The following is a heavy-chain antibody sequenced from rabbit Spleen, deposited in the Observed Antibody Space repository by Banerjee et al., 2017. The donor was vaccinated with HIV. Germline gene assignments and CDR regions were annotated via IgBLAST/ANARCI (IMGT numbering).Heavy chain of an antibody. Sequence: QSLEESGGDLVKPGASLTLTCTASGVSFSYSSYMCWVRQAPGKGLEWIGCVDVGSSGFTYFASWAKGRFTISKTSSTTVTLQMTSLTDADTATYFCARDTSSSFSSYGMDLWGQGTLVTVS. V-gene: IGHV1S40*01. CDR1: GVSFSYSSY. CDR3: ARDTSSSFSSYGMDL. D-gene: IGHD1-1*01. CDR2: VDVGSSGFT. J-gene: IGHJ6*01.